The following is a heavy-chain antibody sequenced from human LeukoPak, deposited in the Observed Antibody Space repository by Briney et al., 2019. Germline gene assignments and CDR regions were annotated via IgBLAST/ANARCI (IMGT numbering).Heavy chain of an antibody. CDR1: GFTVSSNY. V-gene: IGHV3-53*01. CDR3: ARSLYNWNDKGTFDY. CDR2: IYSGGST. J-gene: IGHJ4*02. Sequence: GGSLRLSCAASGFTVSSNYMSWVRQAPGKGLEWVSVIYSGGSTYYADSVKGRFTISRDNSKNTLYLQMNSLRAEDTAVYYCARSLYNWNDKGTFDYWGQGTLVTVSS. D-gene: IGHD1-20*01.